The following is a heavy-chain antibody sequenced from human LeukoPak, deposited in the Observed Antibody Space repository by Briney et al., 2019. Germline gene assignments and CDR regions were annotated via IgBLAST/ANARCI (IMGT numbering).Heavy chain of an antibody. Sequence: ASVKVSCKASGYTFTSYYMHWVRQAPGQGLEWMGIINPSGGSTSYAQKFQGRVTMTTDTSTSTAYMELRSLRSDDTAVYYCARGHGGYCSSTSCYFGEFDYWGQGTLVTVSS. J-gene: IGHJ4*02. V-gene: IGHV1-46*01. D-gene: IGHD2-2*01. CDR3: ARGHGGYCSSTSCYFGEFDY. CDR1: GYTFTSYY. CDR2: INPSGGST.